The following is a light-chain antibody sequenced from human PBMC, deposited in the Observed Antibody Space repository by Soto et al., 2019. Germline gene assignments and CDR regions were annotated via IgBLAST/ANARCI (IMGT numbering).Light chain of an antibody. CDR1: QSISSW. CDR3: QQSYSTPR. CDR2: KAS. J-gene: IGKJ2*03. Sequence: DIQMTQSPSTLSASVGDRVTITCRASQSISSWLAWYQQKPGKAPKLLIYKASSLESGVPSRFSGSGSGTDFTLTISSLQPEDFATYYCQQSYSTPRFGQGTQLEIK. V-gene: IGKV1-5*03.